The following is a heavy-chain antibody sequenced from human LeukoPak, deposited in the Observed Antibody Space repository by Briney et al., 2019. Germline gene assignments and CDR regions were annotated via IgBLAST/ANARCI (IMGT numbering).Heavy chain of an antibody. CDR1: GYTFTGHY. V-gene: IGHV1-2*02. Sequence: ASVKVSCKASGYTFTGHYIHWVRQAPGQGLEWVGWVNPKSGGTNYAQKFLDRVTMTTDMSISTAYMELIRLRSRDTAVYFCARGSSKYVFGYYMDVWGQGTTVTVSS. CDR2: VNPKSGGT. J-gene: IGHJ6*03. D-gene: IGHD4-11*01. CDR3: ARGSSKYVFGYYMDV.